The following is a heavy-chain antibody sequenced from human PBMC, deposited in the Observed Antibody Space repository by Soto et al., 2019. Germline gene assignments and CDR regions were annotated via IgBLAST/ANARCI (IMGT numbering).Heavy chain of an antibody. J-gene: IGHJ4*02. CDR2: IFYSGST. Sequence: QVQLQESGPGLVKTSETLSLTCTVSGDSVSSGSYFWSWIRQPPGKGLEWIGYIFYSGSTSSNPSLKSRVTISLDTSKNQCSLKLSSVTAADTAVYYCAREASVVRGAYIDSWGQGTLVSVSS. CDR1: GDSVSSGSYF. D-gene: IGHD3-10*01. V-gene: IGHV4-61*01. CDR3: AREASVVRGAYIDS.